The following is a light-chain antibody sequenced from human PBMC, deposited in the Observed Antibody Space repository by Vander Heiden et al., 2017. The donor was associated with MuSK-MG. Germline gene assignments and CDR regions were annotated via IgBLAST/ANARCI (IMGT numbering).Light chain of an antibody. CDR1: SSNIGSNT. CDR3: AAWDDSLNGVV. J-gene: IGLJ2*01. CDR2: RNN. Sequence: QPVLPPPPSASGAPGHRITISCSGSSSNIGSNTVNWYLQLPGTAPKLLVYRNNQRPSGVPDRFSGSKSGTSASLAISGLHAGDEADYYCAAWDDSLNGVVFGGGTKLTVL. V-gene: IGLV1-44*01.